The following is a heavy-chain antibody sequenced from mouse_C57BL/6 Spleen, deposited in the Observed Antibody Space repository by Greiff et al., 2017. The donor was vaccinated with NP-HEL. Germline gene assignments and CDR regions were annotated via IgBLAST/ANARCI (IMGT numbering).Heavy chain of an antibody. V-gene: IGHV1-69*01. J-gene: IGHJ4*01. CDR1: GYTFTSYW. Sequence: QVQLQQPGAELVMPGASVKLSCKASGYTFTSYWMHWVKQRPGQGLEWIGEIDPSDSYTNYNQKFKGKSTLTVDKSSSTAYMQLSSLTSEDSAVYYCARRLGAPFYYAMDYWGQGTSVTVSS. CDR2: IDPSDSYT. D-gene: IGHD1-3*01. CDR3: ARRLGAPFYYAMDY.